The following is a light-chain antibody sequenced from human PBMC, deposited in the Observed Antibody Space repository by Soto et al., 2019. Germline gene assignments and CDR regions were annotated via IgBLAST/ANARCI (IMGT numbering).Light chain of an antibody. V-gene: IGLV2-11*01. CDR2: DVT. J-gene: IGLJ3*02. Sequence: QSALTQPRSVSGSPGQSVTISCTGTSSDVGGYKYVSWYQQHPAKAPKLMIYDVTKRPSGVPDRFSGSKSGNTASLTISGLQAEDEADYYCCSYAGSYTWMFGGGTKLTVL. CDR3: CSYAGSYTWM. CDR1: SSDVGGYKY.